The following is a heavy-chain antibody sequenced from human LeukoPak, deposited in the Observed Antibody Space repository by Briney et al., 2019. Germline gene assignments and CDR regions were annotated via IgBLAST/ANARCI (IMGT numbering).Heavy chain of an antibody. J-gene: IGHJ4*02. CDR2: ISYDGSNK. Sequence: GGSLRLSCAASGFTFSSYAMHWVRQAPGKGLEWVAVISYDGSNKYYADSVKGRFTISRDNSKNTLYLQMNSLRAEDTAVYYCAKDSLIDYWGQGTLVTVSS. V-gene: IGHV3-30-3*01. CDR1: GFTFSSYA. CDR3: AKDSLIDY.